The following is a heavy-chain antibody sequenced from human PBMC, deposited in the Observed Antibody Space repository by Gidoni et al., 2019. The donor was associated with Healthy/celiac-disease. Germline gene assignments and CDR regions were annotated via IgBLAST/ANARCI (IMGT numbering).Heavy chain of an antibody. D-gene: IGHD2-2*01. CDR1: GGSISSYY. CDR2: IYYSGST. Sequence: QVQLQESGPGLVKPSETLSLTCPVSGGSISSYYWSWIRQPPGKGLEWIGYIYYSGSTNYNPSLKSRVTISVDTSKNQFSLKLSSVTAADTAVYYCARGYGVPAATYYYYYGMDVWGQGTTVTVSS. CDR3: ARGYGVPAATYYYYYGMDV. V-gene: IGHV4-59*01. J-gene: IGHJ6*02.